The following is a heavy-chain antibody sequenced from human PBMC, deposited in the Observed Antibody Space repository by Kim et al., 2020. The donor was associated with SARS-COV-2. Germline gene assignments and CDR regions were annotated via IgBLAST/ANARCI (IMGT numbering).Heavy chain of an antibody. J-gene: IGHJ6*03. D-gene: IGHD1-7*01. CDR3: ARLRGTGTTRSQAYRYYMAV. Sequence: SGPTLVNPTQTLTLTCTFSGFSLSTSGMCVSWIRQSPGKALEWLARIDWDDDRYYNKSLKTRLTISKDTSKNQVVLIMTNMDPVDTATYYCARLRGTGTTRSQAYRYYMAVWGKGTMVNVSS. CDR2: IDWDDDR. CDR1: GFSLSTSGMC. V-gene: IGHV2-70*11.